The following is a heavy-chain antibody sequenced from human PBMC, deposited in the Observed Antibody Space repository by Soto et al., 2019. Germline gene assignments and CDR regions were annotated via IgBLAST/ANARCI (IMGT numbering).Heavy chain of an antibody. CDR2: IYYSGST. CDR1: GGSISSSSYY. V-gene: IGHV4-39*01. Sequence: PSETLSLTCTVSGGSISSSSYYWGWIRQPPGKGLEWIGSIYYSGSTYYNPSLKSRVTISVDTSKNQFSLKLSSVTAADTAVYYCASIGYYDFWSGSPVGYYYYGMDVWGQGTTVTVSS. J-gene: IGHJ6*02. CDR3: ASIGYYDFWSGSPVGYYYYGMDV. D-gene: IGHD3-3*01.